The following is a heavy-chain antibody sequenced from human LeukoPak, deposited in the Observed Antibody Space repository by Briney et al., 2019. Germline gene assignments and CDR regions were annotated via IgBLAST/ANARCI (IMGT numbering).Heavy chain of an antibody. Sequence: SVKVSCKASGGTFSSYAISWVRQAPGQGLEWMGGIIPLFGTANYAQKFQGRVTITTDESTSTGYMELSSLRSEDTAVYYCARLQQLGWFDPWGQGTLVTVSS. D-gene: IGHD6-13*01. V-gene: IGHV1-69*05. J-gene: IGHJ5*02. CDR2: IIPLFGTA. CDR1: GGTFSSYA. CDR3: ARLQQLGWFDP.